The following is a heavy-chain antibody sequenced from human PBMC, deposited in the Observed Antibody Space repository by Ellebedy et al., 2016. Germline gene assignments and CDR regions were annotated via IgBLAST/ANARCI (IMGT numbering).Heavy chain of an antibody. D-gene: IGHD2-15*01. CDR1: GYSFTSYW. Sequence: GGSLRLSCKGSGYSFTSYWIGWVRQMPGKGLEWMGIIYPGDSDTRYSPSFQGQVTISADKSIGTAYLQWSSVKASDTAMYYCARLVGDYVDYWGQGTLVTVSS. J-gene: IGHJ4*02. CDR2: IYPGDSDT. CDR3: ARLVGDYVDY. V-gene: IGHV5-51*01.